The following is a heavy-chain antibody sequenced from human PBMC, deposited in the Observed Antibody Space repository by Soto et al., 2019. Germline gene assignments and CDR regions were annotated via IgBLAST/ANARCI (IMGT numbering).Heavy chain of an antibody. D-gene: IGHD2-2*02. CDR3: AIIPYYYYGMDV. J-gene: IGHJ6*02. CDR2: ISSSSSYI. CDR1: GFTFSSYS. Sequence: EVQLVESGGGLVQPGGSLRLSCAASGFTFSSYSMNWVRQAPGKGLEWVSSISSSSSYIYYADSVKGRFTISRDNAKNSLDLQMNSLRAEDTAVYYCAIIPYYYYGMDVWGQGTTVTVSS. V-gene: IGHV3-21*01.